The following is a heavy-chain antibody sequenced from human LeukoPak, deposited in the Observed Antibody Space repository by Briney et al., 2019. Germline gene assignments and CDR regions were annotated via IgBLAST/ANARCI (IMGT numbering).Heavy chain of an antibody. CDR3: ARESLATVSDDY. D-gene: IGHD4-17*01. J-gene: IGHJ4*02. CDR2: MYHSGSA. CDR1: GGSFSGYY. Sequence: PSETLSLTCAVYGGSFSGYYWSWIRQPPGKGLEWIGSMYHSGSAYYNPSLKSRVTISVDTSKNQFSLKLNSVSAADTAVYYCARESLATVSDDYWGQGTLVTVSS. V-gene: IGHV4-34*01.